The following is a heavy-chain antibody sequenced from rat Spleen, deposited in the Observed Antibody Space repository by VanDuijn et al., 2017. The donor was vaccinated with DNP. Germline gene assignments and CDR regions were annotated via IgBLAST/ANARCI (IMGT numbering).Heavy chain of an antibody. J-gene: IGHJ2*01. CDR2: ISPSGDIS. CDR3: ATYYGFNSYFFDY. V-gene: IGHV5-19*01. Sequence: EVQLVESGGGLVQPGRSLKLSCAASEFTFSKSDVAWVRQAPTRGLEWVASISPSGDISYYPDSVRGRFTISRDNANGTLYLQMDNLRSEDTATYFCATYYGFNSYFFDYWGQGVMVTVSS. CDR1: EFTFSKSD. D-gene: IGHD1-6*01.